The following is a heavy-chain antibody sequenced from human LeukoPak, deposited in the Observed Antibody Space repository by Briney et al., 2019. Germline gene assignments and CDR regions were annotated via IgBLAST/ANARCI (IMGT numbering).Heavy chain of an antibody. J-gene: IGHJ4*02. CDR2: ISAYNGNT. CDR1: GYTFTSYY. Sequence: ASVKVSCKASGYTFTSYYMHWVRQAPGQGLEWMGWISAYNGNTNYAQKLQGRVTMTTDTSTSTAYMELRSLRSDDTAVYYCARVLEDMMIVASPFDYWGQGTLVTVSS. CDR3: ARVLEDMMIVASPFDY. D-gene: IGHD3-22*01. V-gene: IGHV1-18*04.